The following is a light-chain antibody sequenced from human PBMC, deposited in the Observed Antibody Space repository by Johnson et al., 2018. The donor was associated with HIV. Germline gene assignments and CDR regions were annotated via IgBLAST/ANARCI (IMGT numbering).Light chain of an antibody. Sequence: QSVLTQPPSVSAAPGQKVTISCSGTSSNIGNNYVSWYQQFTGTAPKLLIYENNKRPSGIPDRFSGSKSGTSATLGITGLQTGDEADYYCGTWDSGLSALYVFGTGTKVTVL. J-gene: IGLJ1*01. CDR3: GTWDSGLSALYV. V-gene: IGLV1-51*02. CDR1: SSNIGNNY. CDR2: ENN.